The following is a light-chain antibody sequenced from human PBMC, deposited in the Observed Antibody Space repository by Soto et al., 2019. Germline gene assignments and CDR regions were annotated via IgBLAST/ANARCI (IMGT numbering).Light chain of an antibody. V-gene: IGKV3-11*01. CDR3: QQRSNWPS. J-gene: IGKJ3*01. CDR2: DAS. CDR1: QSVSSY. Sequence: EIVLTQSPATLSLSPGERATLSCRASQSVSSYLAWYQQKPGQAPRLLIYDASNRATGIPARFSGSGSGTDFTHTISSLEPEDFAVYYCQQRSNWPSFGPGTKVHIK.